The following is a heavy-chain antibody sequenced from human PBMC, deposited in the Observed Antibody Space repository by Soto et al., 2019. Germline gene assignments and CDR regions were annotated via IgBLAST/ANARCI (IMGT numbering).Heavy chain of an antibody. V-gene: IGHV1-18*01. CDR1: GYAFTTYG. D-gene: IGHD1-1*01. CDR2: ISAHNGNT. Sequence: QVPLVQSGAEVKKPGASVEISCQGSGYAFTTYGITWVRQAPGQGLEWMGWISAHNGNTNYAQKLQGRVTVTRDTSTSTAYMELRSLRYDDTAVYYCARGRYGDYWGQGALVTISS. J-gene: IGHJ4*02. CDR3: ARGRYGDY.